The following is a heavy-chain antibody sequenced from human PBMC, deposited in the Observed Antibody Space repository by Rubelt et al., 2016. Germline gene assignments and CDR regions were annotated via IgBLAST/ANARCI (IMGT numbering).Heavy chain of an antibody. CDR1: GGSISSYY. V-gene: IGHV4-4*07. D-gene: IGHD4-17*01. J-gene: IGHJ4*02. Sequence: ESGPGLVKPSETLSLTCTVSGGSISSYYWRWIRQPAGKGLEWIGRIYTSGSTNYHPSLKSRVTMSVDTSKNQFSLKLSSVTAADTAVYYCARGDPDRGSRTVTLDYWGQGTLVTVSS. CDR3: ARGDPDRGSRTVTLDY. CDR2: IYTSGST.